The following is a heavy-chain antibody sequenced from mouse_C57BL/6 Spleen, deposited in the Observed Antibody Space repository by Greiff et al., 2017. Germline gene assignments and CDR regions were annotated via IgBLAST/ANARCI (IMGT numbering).Heavy chain of an antibody. J-gene: IGHJ2*01. CDR3: ARSVITTVVGY. CDR2: IDPSDSET. D-gene: IGHD1-1*01. V-gene: IGHV1-52*01. CDR1: GYTFTSYW. Sequence: QVHVKQPGAELVRPGSSVKLSCKASGYTFTSYWMHWVKQRPIQGLEWIGNIDPSDSETHYNQKFKDKATLTVDKSSSTAYMQLSSLTSEDSAVYYCARSVITTVVGYWGQGTTLTVSS.